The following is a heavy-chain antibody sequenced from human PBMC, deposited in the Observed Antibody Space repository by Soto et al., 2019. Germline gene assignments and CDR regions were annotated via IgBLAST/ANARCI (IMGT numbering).Heavy chain of an antibody. CDR3: ATGTDYGDYTGKYYHYYYTHV. D-gene: IGHD4-17*01. CDR1: GYTLTELS. V-gene: IGHV1-24*01. Sequence: VASVKVSCKVSGYTLTELSMHWVRQAPGKGLEWMGGFDPEDGETIYAQKFQGRVTMTEDTSTDTAYMELSSLRSEDTAVYYCATGTDYGDYTGKYYHYYYTHVPGQGTTVTVSS. J-gene: IGHJ6*03. CDR2: FDPEDGET.